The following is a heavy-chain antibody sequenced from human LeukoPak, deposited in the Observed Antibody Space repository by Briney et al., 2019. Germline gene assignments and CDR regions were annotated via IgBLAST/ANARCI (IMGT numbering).Heavy chain of an antibody. V-gene: IGHV3-21*01. J-gene: IGHJ5*02. Sequence: GGSLRLSCAASGFTFSSYGMSWVRQAPGKGLEWVSSITSSSSYIYYADSVKGRFTISKDNAKNSLYLQMNSLRAEDTAVYYCARDDYGNWFDPWGQGTLVIVSS. CDR1: GFTFSSYG. CDR3: ARDDYGNWFDP. D-gene: IGHD3-16*01. CDR2: ITSSSSYI.